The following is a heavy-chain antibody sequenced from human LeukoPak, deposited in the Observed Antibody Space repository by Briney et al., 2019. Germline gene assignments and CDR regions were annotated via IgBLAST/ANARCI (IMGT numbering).Heavy chain of an antibody. CDR3: ARDPERYSYGRVDY. CDR2: ISSRGSTI. Sequence: PGWSLRLSCAASGFTFRSYSLHGVGQAPGRGLEGVSYISSRGSTIYYADSVKGRFTFSKDNAKNTPYLQMNSLRAEDTAVYYCARDPERYSYGRVDYWGQGNLVTVSS. D-gene: IGHD5-18*01. V-gene: IGHV3-48*01. J-gene: IGHJ4*02. CDR1: GFTFRSYS.